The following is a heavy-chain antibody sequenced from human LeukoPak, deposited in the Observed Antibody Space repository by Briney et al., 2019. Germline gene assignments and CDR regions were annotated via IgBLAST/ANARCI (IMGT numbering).Heavy chain of an antibody. J-gene: IGHJ4*02. V-gene: IGHV5-51*01. D-gene: IGHD3-22*01. Sequence: TGESLKISCKGSGYSFTTYWIGWVRQMPGKGLEWMGIIYPGDSDTRYSPSFQGQVTISADKSISTAYLQWSSLKASDTAMYYCARHWSSGDLRADYWGQGTLVTVSS. CDR3: ARHWSSGDLRADY. CDR1: GYSFTTYW. CDR2: IYPGDSDT.